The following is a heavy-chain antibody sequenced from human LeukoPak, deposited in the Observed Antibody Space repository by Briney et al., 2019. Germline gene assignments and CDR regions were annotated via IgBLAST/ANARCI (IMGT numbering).Heavy chain of an antibody. CDR1: GGSISSYY. CDR3: ARDGPHYYDILTGYYTEYYFDY. D-gene: IGHD3-9*01. J-gene: IGHJ4*02. Sequence: SETLSLTCTVSGGSISSYYWSWIRQPAGKGLEWIGRIYTSGSTNYNPSLKSRVTMSVDPSKTQFSLKLSSVTAADTAVYYCARDGPHYYDILTGYYTEYYFDYWGQGTLVTVSS. V-gene: IGHV4-4*07. CDR2: IYTSGST.